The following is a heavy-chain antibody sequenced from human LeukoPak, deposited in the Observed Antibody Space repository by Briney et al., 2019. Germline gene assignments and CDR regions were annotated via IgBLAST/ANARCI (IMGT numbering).Heavy chain of an antibody. CDR1: GYTFTGYY. D-gene: IGHD6-13*01. CDR3: ARDRTRQLVRWGSSLDY. J-gene: IGHJ4*02. CDR2: INPNSGGT. V-gene: IGHV1-2*06. Sequence: ASVKVSCKASGYTFTGYYMHWVRQAPGQGLEWMGRINPNSGGTNYAQKFQGRVTMTRDTYISTAYMELSRLRSDDTAVYYCARDRTRQLVRWGSSLDYWGQGTLVTVSS.